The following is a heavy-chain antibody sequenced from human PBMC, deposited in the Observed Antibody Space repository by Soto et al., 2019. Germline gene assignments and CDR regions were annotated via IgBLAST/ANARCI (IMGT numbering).Heavy chain of an antibody. CDR1: GFTFSSYG. V-gene: IGHV3-30*03. D-gene: IGHD6-6*01. Sequence: GGSLRLSCAASGFTFSSYGMHWVRQAPGKGLEWVAVISYDGSNKYYADSVKGRFTISRDNAKNSLYLQMNSLRAEDTAVYYCARFGSSSSGDAFDIWGQGTMVTVSS. J-gene: IGHJ3*02. CDR2: ISYDGSNK. CDR3: ARFGSSSSGDAFDI.